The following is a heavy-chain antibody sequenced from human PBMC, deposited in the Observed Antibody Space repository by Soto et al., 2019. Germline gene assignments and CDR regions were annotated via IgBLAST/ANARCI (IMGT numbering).Heavy chain of an antibody. V-gene: IGHV4-34*01. D-gene: IGHD2-2*01. CDR2: INHSGST. CDR3: ARGVRVVVVPAAMGSWFDP. Sequence: SETLSLTCAVYGGSFSGYYWSWIRQPPGKGLEWIGEINHSGSTNYNPSLKSRVTISVDTSKNQFSLKLSSVTAADTAVYYCARGVRVVVVPAAMGSWFDPWAQRTLVTVSS. J-gene: IGHJ5*02. CDR1: GGSFSGYY.